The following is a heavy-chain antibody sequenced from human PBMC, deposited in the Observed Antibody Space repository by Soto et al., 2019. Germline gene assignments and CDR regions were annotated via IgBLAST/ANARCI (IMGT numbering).Heavy chain of an antibody. J-gene: IGHJ4*02. Sequence: SETLSLTCTVSGDSISSYYWSWIRQPPGKGLEWIGYIYYSGSTNYNPSLKSRVTISVDTSKNQFSLKLSSVTAADTAVYYCARRSRGWYFDYWGQGTLVTVSS. D-gene: IGHD3-10*01. CDR2: IYYSGST. CDR1: GDSISSYY. V-gene: IGHV4-59*08. CDR3: ARRSRGWYFDY.